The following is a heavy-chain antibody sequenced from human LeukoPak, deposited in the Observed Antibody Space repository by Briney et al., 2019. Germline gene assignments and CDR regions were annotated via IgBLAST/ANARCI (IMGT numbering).Heavy chain of an antibody. CDR3: ARHGLGYCSSTSCVDSYNWFDP. J-gene: IGHJ5*02. D-gene: IGHD2-2*01. CDR2: VYYSGST. V-gene: IGHV4-39*01. CDR1: GGSISSSSYY. Sequence: KASETLSLTCTVSGGSISSSSYYWGWVRQPPGKGLEWIGSVYYSGSTYYNPSLKSRVTISVDTSKNQFSLMLTSVTAEDTAVYYCARHGLGYCSSTSCVDSYNWFDPWGQGTLVTVSS.